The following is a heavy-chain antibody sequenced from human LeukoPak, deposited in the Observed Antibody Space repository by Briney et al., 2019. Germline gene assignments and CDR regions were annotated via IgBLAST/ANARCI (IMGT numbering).Heavy chain of an antibody. CDR2: IYSGGNT. CDR3: AKDIYYGSGARSGRYMDV. V-gene: IGHV3-53*05. J-gene: IGHJ6*03. CDR1: GFTVSSNS. Sequence: PGGSLRLSCTVSGFTVSSNSWSWVRQAPGKGLEWVSFIYSGGNTHYSDSVKGRSTLSRDNSKNTLYVQMNSLRAEDTAVYYCAKDIYYGSGARSGRYMDVWGKGTTVTIS. D-gene: IGHD3-10*01.